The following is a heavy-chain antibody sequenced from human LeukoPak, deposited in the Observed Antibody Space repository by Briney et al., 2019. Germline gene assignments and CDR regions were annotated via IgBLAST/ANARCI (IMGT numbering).Heavy chain of an antibody. J-gene: IGHJ1*01. CDR2: ISGSGGST. CDR3: VRRGLIVTEYLER. Sequence: GGSLRLSCAASGFTFSIYAMSWVRQAPGKGLEWVSAISGSGGSTYYADSVKGRLTISRDNAKNSLYLQMNSLRAEDTAVYYCVRRGLIVTEYLERWGQGTLVIVSS. CDR1: GFTFSIYA. V-gene: IGHV3-23*01. D-gene: IGHD3-10*01.